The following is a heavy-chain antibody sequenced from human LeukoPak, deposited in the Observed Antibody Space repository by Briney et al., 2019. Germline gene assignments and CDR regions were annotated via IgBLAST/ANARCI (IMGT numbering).Heavy chain of an antibody. CDR1: GYSISSGYY. J-gene: IGHJ4*02. V-gene: IGHV4-38-2*02. CDR2: IYHSGST. CDR3: VRFRSDTILENYFDY. D-gene: IGHD3-3*01. Sequence: SETLSLTCTVFGYSISSGYYWGWIRQPPGKGLEWIGSIYHSGSTYYNPSLKSRVTISVDTSKNQFSLKLSSVTAADTAVYYCVRFRSDTILENYFDYWGQGTLVTVSS.